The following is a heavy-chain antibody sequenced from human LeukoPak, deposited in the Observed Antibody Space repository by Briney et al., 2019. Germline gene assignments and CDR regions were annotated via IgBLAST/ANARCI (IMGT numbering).Heavy chain of an antibody. CDR2: IYHSGST. J-gene: IGHJ3*02. D-gene: IGHD5-12*01. CDR1: GGSISSSNW. V-gene: IGHV4-4*02. CDR3: ARHMQFIVATRTGDAFDI. Sequence: PSETLSLTCAVSGGSISSSNWWSWVRQPPGKGLEWIGEIYHSGSTNYNPSLKSRVTISVDTSKNQFSLKLSSVTAADTAVYYCARHMQFIVATRTGDAFDIWGQGTMVTVSS.